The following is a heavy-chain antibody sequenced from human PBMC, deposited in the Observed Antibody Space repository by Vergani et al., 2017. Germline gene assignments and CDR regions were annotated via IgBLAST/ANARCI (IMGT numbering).Heavy chain of an antibody. V-gene: IGHV3-30*02. J-gene: IGHJ4*02. CDR2: IRYDGSRR. D-gene: IGHD1-7*01. Sequence: VQLVESGGGLVKPGGSLRLSCAASGFTFSAYGMNWVRQAPGKGLEWVAFIRYDGSRRDYGESVKGRFTISRDNSKNMVYIQMNSLRPEDTAVYYCVKGKGTFENWGQGTLVTVSS. CDR1: GFTFSAYG. CDR3: VKGKGTFEN.